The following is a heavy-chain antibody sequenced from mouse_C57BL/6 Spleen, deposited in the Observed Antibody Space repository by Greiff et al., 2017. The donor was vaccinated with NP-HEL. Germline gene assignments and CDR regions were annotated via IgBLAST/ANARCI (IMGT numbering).Heavy chain of an antibody. CDR1: GYTFTSYG. V-gene: IGHV1-55*01. CDR2: IYPGSCST. D-gene: IGHD1-1*01. CDR3: ARWSTVVEGAMDY. Sequence: QVQLQQPGAELVKPGAPVKMSCKASGYTFTSYGITGVKRGPGQGLEWMGDIYPGSCSTNYNEKFKSKATLTVDTSSSTAYMQLSSLTSEDSAVYYCARWSTVVEGAMDYWGQGTSVTVSS. J-gene: IGHJ4*01.